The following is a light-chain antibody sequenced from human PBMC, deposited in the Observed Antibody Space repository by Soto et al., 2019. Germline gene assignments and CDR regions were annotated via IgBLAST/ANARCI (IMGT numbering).Light chain of an antibody. CDR3: SSYAGSNNVV. CDR2: EVS. V-gene: IGLV2-8*01. CDR1: SSDVGGYNY. Sequence: QSVLTQPPSASGSPGQSVTISCTGTSSDVGGYNYVSWYQQHPGKAPKLMIYEVSKRPSGVPDRFSVSKSGNTASLTVSGLQAEDEADYYCSSYAGSNNVVFGGGTKLTVL. J-gene: IGLJ2*01.